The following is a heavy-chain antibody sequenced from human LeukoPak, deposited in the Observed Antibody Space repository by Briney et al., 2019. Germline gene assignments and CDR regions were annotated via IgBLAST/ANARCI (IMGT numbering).Heavy chain of an antibody. CDR3: AKDQNPGYGGNPGPDY. CDR1: GFTYRTYW. Sequence: SGGSLRLSCVASGFTYRTYWMDWVRQAPGKGLEWVSAISGSGGSTYYADSVKGRFTISRDNSKNTLYLQMNSLRAEDTAVYYCAKDQNPGYGGNPGPDYWGQGTLVTVSS. J-gene: IGHJ4*02. D-gene: IGHD4-23*01. CDR2: ISGSGGST. V-gene: IGHV3-23*01.